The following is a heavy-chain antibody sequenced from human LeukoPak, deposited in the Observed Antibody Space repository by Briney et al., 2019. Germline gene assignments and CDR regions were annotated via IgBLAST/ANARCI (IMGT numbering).Heavy chain of an antibody. J-gene: IGHJ4*02. CDR2: ISYDGTNE. D-gene: IGHD3-22*01. CDR1: GFTFSNYA. CDR3: ARNRGATGYYWLDY. V-gene: IGHV3-30-3*01. Sequence: GGSLRLSCVAAGFTFSNYAMHWVRQAPGKGLEWVAVISYDGTNEHYADSVKGRFTISGDNSKNTLYLQMNSLRVEDTAFYYCARNRGATGYYWLDYWGQGTLVSVSS.